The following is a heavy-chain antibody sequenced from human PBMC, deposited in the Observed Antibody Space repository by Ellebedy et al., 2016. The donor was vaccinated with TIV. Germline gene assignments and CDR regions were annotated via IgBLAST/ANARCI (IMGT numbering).Heavy chain of an antibody. CDR3: AKAPSLRYFDWLHDS. CDR2: IYHSGSS. CDR1: GFSISSGYY. J-gene: IGHJ4*02. Sequence: GSLRLSXTVSGFSISSGYYWGWIRQSPGKGLEWIANIYHSGSSYYNPSLKSRVSMSADTSKNQFSLMLRSVTAADTAVYYCAKAPSLRYFDWLHDSWGQGTLVTVSS. V-gene: IGHV4-38-2*02. D-gene: IGHD3-9*01.